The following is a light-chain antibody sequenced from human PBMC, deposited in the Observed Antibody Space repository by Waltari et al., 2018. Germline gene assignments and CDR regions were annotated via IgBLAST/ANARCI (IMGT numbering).Light chain of an antibody. Sequence: QSALTQPASVSGSPGQSISISCTGTSSDVGGYDYVSWYQQLPGKAPKLIIYEVYNRPSGGAHRFSGSKSGNTASLAISGLQADDESDYYCSSYGIPNTHVFGTGTKVTVL. J-gene: IGLJ1*01. CDR2: EVY. CDR3: SSYGIPNTHV. CDR1: SSDVGGYDY. V-gene: IGLV2-14*01.